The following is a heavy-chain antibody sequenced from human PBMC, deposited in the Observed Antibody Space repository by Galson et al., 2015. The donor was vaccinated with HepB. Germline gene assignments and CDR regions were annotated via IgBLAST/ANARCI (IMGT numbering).Heavy chain of an antibody. J-gene: IGHJ5*02. CDR2: ISAYNGNT. CDR3: ARDLFSGSSSPHWFDP. V-gene: IGHV1-18*01. Sequence: SVKVSCKASGYTFTSYGISWVRQAPGQGLEWMGWISAYNGNTNYAQKLRGRVTMTTDTSTSTAYMELRSLRSDDTAVYYCARDLFSGSSSPHWFDPWGQGTLVTVSS. CDR1: GYTFTSYG. D-gene: IGHD6-13*01.